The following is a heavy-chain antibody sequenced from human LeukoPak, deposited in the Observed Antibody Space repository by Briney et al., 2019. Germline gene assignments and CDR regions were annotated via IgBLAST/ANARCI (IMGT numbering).Heavy chain of an antibody. J-gene: IGHJ6*02. D-gene: IGHD1-26*01. CDR3: TRDWELDYYYYGMDV. V-gene: IGHV3-49*04. CDR2: IRSKAYGGTT. CDR1: GFTFGDYA. Sequence: HPGGSLRLSCTASGFTFGDYAMSWVRQAPGKGLEWVGFIRSKAYGGTTEYAASVKGRFTISRDDSKSIAYLQMNSLKTEDTAVYYCTRDWELDYYYYGMDVWGQGTTVTVSS.